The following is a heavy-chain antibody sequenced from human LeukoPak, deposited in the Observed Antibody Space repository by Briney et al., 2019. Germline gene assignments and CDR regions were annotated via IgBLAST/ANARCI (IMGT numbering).Heavy chain of an antibody. Sequence: ASVKVSCKVSGYTLTELSMHWVRQAPGKGLEWMGGFDPEDGKTIYAQKFQGRVTMTEDTSIDTAYMELSSLRSEDTAVYYCARIHLAAARLAWYFDLWGRGTLVTVSS. J-gene: IGHJ2*01. CDR2: FDPEDGKT. CDR3: ARIHLAAARLAWYFDL. CDR1: GYTLTELS. V-gene: IGHV1-24*01. D-gene: IGHD6-13*01.